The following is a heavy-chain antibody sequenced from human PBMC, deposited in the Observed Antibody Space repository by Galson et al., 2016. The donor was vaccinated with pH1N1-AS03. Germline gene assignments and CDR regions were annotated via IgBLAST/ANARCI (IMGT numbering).Heavy chain of an antibody. J-gene: IGHJ6*02. Sequence: SVKVSCKASGYKFTSYGVSWVRQAPGQGLEWMGWIGGYNINAKYAEKFQGRVTLTTDKSTITAYMELRSLTSDDTAVYFCARDGDIVIVPSAIDYYGMDVWGQGTPVTVSS. CDR3: ARDGDIVIVPSAIDYYGMDV. CDR2: IGGYNINA. CDR1: GYKFTSYG. D-gene: IGHD2-2*01. V-gene: IGHV1-18*01.